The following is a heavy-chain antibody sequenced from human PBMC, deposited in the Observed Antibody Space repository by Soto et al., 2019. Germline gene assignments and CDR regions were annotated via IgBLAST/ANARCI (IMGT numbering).Heavy chain of an antibody. Sequence: SVKVSGKASGFTFTSSAVQWVRQARGQRLEWIGWIVVGSGNTNYAQKFQERVTITRDMSTSTAYMELSSLRSEDTAVYYCAAALLWFRELSYYYYGMDVWGQGTTVTVSS. CDR3: AAALLWFRELSYYYYGMDV. CDR1: GFTFTSSA. J-gene: IGHJ6*02. D-gene: IGHD3-10*01. V-gene: IGHV1-58*01. CDR2: IVVGSGNT.